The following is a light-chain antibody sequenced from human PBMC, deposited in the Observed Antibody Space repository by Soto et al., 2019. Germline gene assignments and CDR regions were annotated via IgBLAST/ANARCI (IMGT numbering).Light chain of an antibody. CDR1: QSVSSSY. V-gene: IGKV3-15*01. J-gene: IGKJ4*01. CDR3: QQYNNWPLT. Sequence: EIVLTQSPGTLSLSPGERATLSCRASQSVSSSYLAWYQQKPGQAPRLLIHSASTRATGIPARFSGSGSGTEFTLTISSLQSEDFAVYYCQQYNNWPLTFGGGTKVDIK. CDR2: SAS.